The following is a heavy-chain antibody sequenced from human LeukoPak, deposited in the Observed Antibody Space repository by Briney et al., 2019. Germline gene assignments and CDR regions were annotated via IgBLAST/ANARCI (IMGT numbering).Heavy chain of an antibody. CDR3: ARDAAYYDSSGYSY. CDR2: IIPIFGTA. V-gene: IGHV1-69*13. J-gene: IGHJ4*02. Sequence: PRASVKVSCKASGGTFSSYAIRWVRQAPGQGLEWMGGIIPIFGTANYAQKFQGRVAITADESTSTAYMELSSLRSEDTAVYYCARDAAYYDSSGYSYWGQGTLVTVSS. CDR1: GGTFSSYA. D-gene: IGHD3-22*01.